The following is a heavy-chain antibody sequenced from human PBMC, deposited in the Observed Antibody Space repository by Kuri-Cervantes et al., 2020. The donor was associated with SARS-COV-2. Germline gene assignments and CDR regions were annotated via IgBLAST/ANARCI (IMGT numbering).Heavy chain of an antibody. Sequence: ESLKISCAASGFTFSNYAMNWVRQAPGKGLEWVSHISSSGSTIYYADSVKGRFTISRDNAKNSLYLQMNSLRAEDTAVYYCARGDYYYDSSGYFGYWGQGTLVTVSS. J-gene: IGHJ4*02. D-gene: IGHD3-22*01. CDR3: ARGDYYYDSSGYFGY. V-gene: IGHV3-48*04. CDR2: ISSSGSTI. CDR1: GFTFSNYA.